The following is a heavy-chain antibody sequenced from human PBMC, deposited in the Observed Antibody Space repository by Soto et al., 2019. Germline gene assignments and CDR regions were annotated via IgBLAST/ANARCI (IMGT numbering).Heavy chain of an antibody. V-gene: IGHV1-69*02. J-gene: IGHJ5*02. CDR2: IIPILGIA. Sequence: QVQLVQSGAEVQKPGSSVTVSCKASGGTFSSYTVSWVRQAPGQGLEWMGRIIPILGIANYAQKFQGRVTITADKSTSTAYMELSSLRSEDTAVYYCARRVVSNWFDPWGQGTLVTVSS. D-gene: IGHD3-3*01. CDR1: GGTFSSYT. CDR3: ARRVVSNWFDP.